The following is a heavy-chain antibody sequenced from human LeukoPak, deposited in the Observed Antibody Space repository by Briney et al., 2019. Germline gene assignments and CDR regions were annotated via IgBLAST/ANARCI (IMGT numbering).Heavy chain of an antibody. CDR2: IYYSGST. V-gene: IGHV4-59*01. J-gene: IGHJ4*02. D-gene: IGHD5-18*01. Sequence: SETLSLTCTVSGGSISSYYWSWIRQPPGKGLEWIGYIYYSGSTNYNPSLKSRVTISVDTSKNQFSLKLSSVTAADTAVYYCARLPRGYSYGYGMGPFDYWGQGTLVTVSS. CDR1: GGSISSYY. CDR3: ARLPRGYSYGYGMGPFDY.